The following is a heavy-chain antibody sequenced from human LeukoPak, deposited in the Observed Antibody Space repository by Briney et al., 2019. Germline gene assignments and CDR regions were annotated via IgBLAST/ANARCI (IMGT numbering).Heavy chain of an antibody. CDR3: ARGGILTGRLEH. V-gene: IGHV3-7*01. CDR1: GFTFSGYW. Sequence: PGGSLRLSCAASGFTFSGYWMTWVRQAPGKGLQWVANIKPDGSEKNHVDSVNGRLTISRDNAKNSLYLQMNSLRAEDTAVYYCARGGILTGRLEHWGQGTLVTVSS. CDR2: IKPDGSEK. D-gene: IGHD3-9*01. J-gene: IGHJ1*01.